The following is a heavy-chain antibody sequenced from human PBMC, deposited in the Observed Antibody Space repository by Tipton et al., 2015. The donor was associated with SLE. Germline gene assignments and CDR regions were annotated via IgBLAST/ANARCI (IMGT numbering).Heavy chain of an antibody. Sequence: QSGAEVKKPGASVKVSCKASGYTFTGYYMHWVRQAPGQGLEWMGWMNPNSGNTGYAQKFQGRVTMTRNTSISTAYMELSSLRSEDTAVYYCARGSDGYYYYYYGMDVWGQGTTVTVSS. J-gene: IGHJ6*02. V-gene: IGHV1-8*02. CDR2: MNPNSGNT. CDR1: GYTFTGYY. CDR3: ARGSDGYYYYYYGMDV. D-gene: IGHD2-21*02.